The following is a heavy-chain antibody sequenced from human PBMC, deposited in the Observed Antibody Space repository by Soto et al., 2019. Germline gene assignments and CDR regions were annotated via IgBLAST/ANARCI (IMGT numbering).Heavy chain of an antibody. CDR2: IHHSGRT. CDR1: DGSFSGGY. Sequence: SATMSLTFAVYDGSFSGGYWSWIRQPPGKGLEWIGEIHHSGRTKYNPSLKSRVSLSVDTSTKHFSLKLTSVTAADRGVYYCARGVDSWSGYLFWGQGTPVTVSS. V-gene: IGHV4-34*01. CDR3: ARGVDSWSGYLF. J-gene: IGHJ4*02. D-gene: IGHD3-3*01.